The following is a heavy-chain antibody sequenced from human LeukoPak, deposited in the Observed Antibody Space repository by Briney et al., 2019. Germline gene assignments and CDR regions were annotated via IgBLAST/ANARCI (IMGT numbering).Heavy chain of an antibody. V-gene: IGHV3-23*01. J-gene: IGHJ4*02. D-gene: IGHD3-22*01. CDR1: GFTFSNYA. Sequence: GVSLRLSCAASGFTFSNYAMSWVRQAPGKGLEWISAMSGSGSSTYYADSVKGRLTISRDNSKSTLFLQMDSLRAEDTAVYYCAKDLYDSSGSRYDYWGQGTLVIVSS. CDR2: MSGSGSST. CDR3: AKDLYDSSGSRYDY.